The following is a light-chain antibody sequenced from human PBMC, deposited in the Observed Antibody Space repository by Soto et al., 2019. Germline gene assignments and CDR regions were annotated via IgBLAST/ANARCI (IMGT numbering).Light chain of an antibody. Sequence: DIQMTQSPSSLSASVRDRVTITCRTSQSIDNYLNWNQQKPGKAPKLLMYAASTLQSGVPSRFSGSGSETDFTLTISSLQPEDLATYYCRQSYTTLFTFGPGNKVDLK. CDR1: QSIDNY. CDR3: RQSYTTLFT. J-gene: IGKJ3*01. V-gene: IGKV1-39*01. CDR2: AAS.